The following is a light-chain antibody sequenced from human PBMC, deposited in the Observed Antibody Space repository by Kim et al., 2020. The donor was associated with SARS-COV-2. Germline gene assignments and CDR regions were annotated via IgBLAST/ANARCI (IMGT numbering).Light chain of an antibody. CDR2: GAS. V-gene: IGKV3-15*01. J-gene: IGKJ2*01. CDR3: QQYNNWPPGVYT. Sequence: EIVMTQSPATLSVSPGERATLSCRASQSISSNVAWYQQKPGQAPRLLIYGASTRATGIPARFSGSGSGTEFTLTISSLRSEDFAVYYCQQYNNWPPGVYTFGQGTKLEI. CDR1: QSISSN.